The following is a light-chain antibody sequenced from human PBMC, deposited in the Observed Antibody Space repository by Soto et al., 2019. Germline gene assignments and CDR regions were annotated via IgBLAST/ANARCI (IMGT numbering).Light chain of an antibody. CDR1: QSVSSN. J-gene: IGKJ1*01. CDR2: GAS. Sequence: EIVMTQSPATLSMSPGERATLSCRASQSVSSNLAWYQQKPGQAPRLLIYGASTRATCIPARFSGSGSGTEFTLTISSLQSEDFAVYYCQQYNNGWTFGQGTKVEIK. CDR3: QQYNNGWT. V-gene: IGKV3-15*01.